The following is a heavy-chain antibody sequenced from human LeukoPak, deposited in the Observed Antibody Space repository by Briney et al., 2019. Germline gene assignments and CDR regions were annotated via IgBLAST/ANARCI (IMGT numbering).Heavy chain of an antibody. CDR2: INLNSGGT. Sequence: RASVKVSCKTSGYSFIGYWIQWVRPAPGQGFEWLGWINLNSGGTNYAQKFQDSVSMTRDTSINTVYMELSSLRLDDTAVDYCARGVAAGSRRLDPWGQGTLITVSS. J-gene: IGHJ5*02. CDR3: ARGVAAGSRRLDP. CDR1: GYSFIGYW. V-gene: IGHV1-2*02. D-gene: IGHD6-13*01.